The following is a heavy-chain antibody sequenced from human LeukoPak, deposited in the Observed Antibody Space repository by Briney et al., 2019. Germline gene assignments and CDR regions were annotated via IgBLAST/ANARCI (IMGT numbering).Heavy chain of an antibody. Sequence: GGSLRLSCAASGFTFSSYAMSWVRQAPGKGLEWVSAISGSGDSTYYGDSVKGRFTIPRDNSKNTLYLQMNSLRAEDTAVYYCARSIPYGTTWYGRSDYWGQGTLVTVSS. CDR3: ARSIPYGTTWYGRSDY. CDR2: ISGSGDST. CDR1: GFTFSSYA. J-gene: IGHJ4*02. V-gene: IGHV3-23*01. D-gene: IGHD6-13*01.